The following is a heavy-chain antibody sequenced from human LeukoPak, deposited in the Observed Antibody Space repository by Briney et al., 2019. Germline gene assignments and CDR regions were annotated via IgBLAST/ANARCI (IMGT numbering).Heavy chain of an antibody. CDR1: GGSISSSSYY. V-gene: IGHV4-39*01. J-gene: IGHJ3*02. D-gene: IGHD4-11*01. Sequence: PSETLSLTCTVSGGSISSSSYYWGWIRQPPGKGLGWIGSIYYSGSTYYNPSLKSRVTISVDTSKNQFSLKLSSVTAADTAVYYCARHSNFEAAFDIWGQGTMVTVSS. CDR2: IYYSGST. CDR3: ARHSNFEAAFDI.